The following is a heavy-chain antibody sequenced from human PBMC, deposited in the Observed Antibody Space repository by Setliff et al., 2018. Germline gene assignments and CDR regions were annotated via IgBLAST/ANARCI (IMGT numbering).Heavy chain of an antibody. J-gene: IGHJ4*02. D-gene: IGHD3-22*01. V-gene: IGHV4-59*01. CDR3: ARDSALHSYHYDSSGYLDY. Sequence: KTSETLSLTCTVSGGSISTYYWSWIRQTPVKGLEWIGYVYYSGTTNYNPLFKSRVTISVDRPKNQFSLKLSSVTAADTGVYYCARDSALHSYHYDSSGYLDYWGQGALVTAPQ. CDR1: GGSISTYY. CDR2: VYYSGTT.